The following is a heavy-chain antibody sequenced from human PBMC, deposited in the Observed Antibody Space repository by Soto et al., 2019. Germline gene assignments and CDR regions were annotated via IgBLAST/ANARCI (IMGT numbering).Heavy chain of an antibody. CDR3: ARHLDSWWFPHDAFDI. J-gene: IGHJ3*02. CDR2: IYYSGST. CDR1: GGSISSYY. D-gene: IGHD2-15*01. Sequence: SETLSLTCTVSGGSISSYYWSWIRQPPGKGLEWIGYIYYSGSTNYNPSLKSRVTISVDTSKNQFSLKLSSVTAADTAVYYCARHLDSWWFPHDAFDIWGQGTMVTVSS. V-gene: IGHV4-59*08.